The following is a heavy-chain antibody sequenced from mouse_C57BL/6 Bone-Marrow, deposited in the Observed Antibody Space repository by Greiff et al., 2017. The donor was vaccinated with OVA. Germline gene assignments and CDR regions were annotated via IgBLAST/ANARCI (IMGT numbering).Heavy chain of an antibody. V-gene: IGHV1-64*01. Sequence: VQLQQPGAELVKPGASVKLSCKASGYTFTSYWMHWVKQRPGQGLEWIGMIHPNSGSTNYNEKFKSKATLTVEKSSSTAYMQLSSLTSEDSAVYYCARWGTTVVPSFAYWGQGTLVTVSA. CDR2: IHPNSGST. J-gene: IGHJ3*01. D-gene: IGHD1-1*01. CDR3: ARWGTTVVPSFAY. CDR1: GYTFTSYW.